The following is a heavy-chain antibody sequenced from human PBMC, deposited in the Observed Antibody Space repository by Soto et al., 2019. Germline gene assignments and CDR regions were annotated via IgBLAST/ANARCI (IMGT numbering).Heavy chain of an antibody. D-gene: IGHD2-2*01. CDR3: ARGPSAAAPLSDWYFDL. CDR1: GFTFSSYS. CDR2: ISSGSYNI. J-gene: IGHJ2*01. Sequence: EVQLVESGGGLVQPGGSLRLSCTASGFTFSSYSMNWVRQAPGKGLEWVSYISSGSYNIYYADSVKGRFTISRDNAMDSLWLQMSSLRDDDTAVYYCARGPSAAAPLSDWYFDLWGRGTLVTVSS. V-gene: IGHV3-48*02.